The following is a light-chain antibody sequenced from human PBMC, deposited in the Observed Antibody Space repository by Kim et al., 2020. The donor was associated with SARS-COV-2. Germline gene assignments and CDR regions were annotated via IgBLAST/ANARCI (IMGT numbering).Light chain of an antibody. J-gene: IGLJ2*01. Sequence: VSPGQTANITCSGDNLGDKYTCWYQQRPGQSPVLVIYQDNRRPSVIPERFSGSNSGNTATLTISGAQAMDEAEYYCQAWDSSTVVFGGGTKLTVL. CDR2: QDN. CDR1: NLGDKY. V-gene: IGLV3-1*01. CDR3: QAWDSSTVV.